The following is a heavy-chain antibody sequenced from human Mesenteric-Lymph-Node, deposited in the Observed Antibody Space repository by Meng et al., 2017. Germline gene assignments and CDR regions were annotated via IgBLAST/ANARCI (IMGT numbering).Heavy chain of an antibody. J-gene: IGHJ4*02. V-gene: IGHV3-21*01. CDR2: INSGSNYI. CDR3: ARGLDIAVSSYYFDY. CDR1: GFTFSIYS. Sequence: EVQLGESGGGLVKPGGSRRLSGAGSGFTFSIYSMNWVRQAPGKGLEWVSSINSGSNYIYYADSVKGRFTISRDSAKSSLYLQMNSLRAEDTAVYYCARGLDIAVSSYYFDYWDQGTLVTVSS. D-gene: IGHD6-19*01.